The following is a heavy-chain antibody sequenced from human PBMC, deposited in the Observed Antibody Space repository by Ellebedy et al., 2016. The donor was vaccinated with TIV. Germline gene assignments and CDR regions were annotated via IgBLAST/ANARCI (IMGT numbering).Heavy chain of an antibody. V-gene: IGHV3-30-3*01. CDR2: ISYDGSNK. D-gene: IGHD4-23*01. CDR1: GFTFSSYA. Sequence: PGGSLRLSCAASGFTFSSYAMHWVRQAPGKGLEWVAVISYDGSNKYYADSVKGRFTISRDNSKNTLYLQMNSLRAEDTAVYYYAREGSTTVVTGGGMDVWGQGTTVTVSS. CDR3: AREGSTTVVTGGGMDV. J-gene: IGHJ6*02.